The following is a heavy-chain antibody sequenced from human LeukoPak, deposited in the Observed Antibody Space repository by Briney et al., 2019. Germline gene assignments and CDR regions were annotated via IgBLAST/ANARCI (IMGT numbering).Heavy chain of an antibody. V-gene: IGHV4-59*10. D-gene: IGHD3-10*01. CDR2: IYTSGRT. J-gene: IGHJ4*02. CDR3: ARDLGVNYFDY. Sequence: PSETLSLTCAVYGGSFSAYYWSWIRQPPGKGLEWIGRIYTSGRTNYNPSLKSRVTMSVDTSKNQFSLKLSSVTAADTAVYYCARDLGVNYFDYWGQGTLVTVSS. CDR1: GGSFSAYY.